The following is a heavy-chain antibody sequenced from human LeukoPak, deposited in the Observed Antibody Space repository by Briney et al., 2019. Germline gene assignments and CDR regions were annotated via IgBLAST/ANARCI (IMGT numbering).Heavy chain of an antibody. Sequence: GGSLRLSCAASGFTFSSYWMSWVRRAPGKGLEWVANIKKDGSEKYYVDSVKGRFTISRDNAKNSLYLQMNSLRAEDTAVYYCARDECSGGSCYFGPYYYYMDVWGKGTTVTVSS. CDR2: IKKDGSEK. V-gene: IGHV3-7*01. J-gene: IGHJ6*03. CDR1: GFTFSSYW. CDR3: ARDECSGGSCYFGPYYYYMDV. D-gene: IGHD2-15*01.